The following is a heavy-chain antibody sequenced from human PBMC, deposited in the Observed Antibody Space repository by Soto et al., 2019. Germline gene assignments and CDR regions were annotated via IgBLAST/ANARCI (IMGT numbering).Heavy chain of an antibody. CDR1: GCSTSRDRYY. CDR2: IYYRGST. D-gene: IGHD2-15*01. Sequence: FATLSLTSPSSGCSTSRDRYYLGWLSPPPGKGLEWIGTIYYRGSTYYKPSLKSRVSTSVDTTNSQFSLKLSSVTAADTAVFYCARRSSGGYIWPLDYLDNRNLVSFAT. V-gene: IGHV4-39*01. J-gene: IGHJ4*01. CDR3: ARRSSGGYIWPLDY.